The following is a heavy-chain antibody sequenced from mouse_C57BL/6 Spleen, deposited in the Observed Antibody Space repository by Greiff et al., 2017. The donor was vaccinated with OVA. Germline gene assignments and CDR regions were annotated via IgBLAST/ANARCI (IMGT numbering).Heavy chain of an antibody. CDR1: GYSITSGYY. Sequence: EVQLVESGPGLVKPSQSLSLTCSVTGYSITSGYYWNWIRQFPGNKLEWMGYISYDGSNNYNPSLKNRISITRDTSKNQFFLKLNSVTTEDTATYYCAKLPLYYYGSSHAMDYWGQGTSVTVSS. D-gene: IGHD1-1*01. V-gene: IGHV3-6*01. CDR3: AKLPLYYYGSSHAMDY. J-gene: IGHJ4*01. CDR2: ISYDGSN.